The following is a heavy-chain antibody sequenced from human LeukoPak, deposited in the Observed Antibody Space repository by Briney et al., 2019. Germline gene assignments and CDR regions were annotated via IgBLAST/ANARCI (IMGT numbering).Heavy chain of an antibody. D-gene: IGHD3-22*01. J-gene: IGHJ3*02. Sequence: ASVKVSCKASGYTFTSYYIYWVRQAPGQGLEWMGIINPSGGSTNYAQKFQGRVTMTRDTSTSTVYMELSSLRSEDTAVYYCARGRHYYDSSDYYYEGDAFDIWGQGTMVTVSS. CDR3: ARGRHYYDSSDYYYEGDAFDI. V-gene: IGHV1-46*01. CDR1: GYTFTSYY. CDR2: INPSGGST.